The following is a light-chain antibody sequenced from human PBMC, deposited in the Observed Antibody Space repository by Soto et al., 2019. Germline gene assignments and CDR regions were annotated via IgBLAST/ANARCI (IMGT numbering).Light chain of an antibody. CDR2: GAS. CDR3: QQSGWT. Sequence: EIVMTQSPATLSVSPGERATLSCRASQSVSSNLAWYQQKPGQAPRLLIYGASTRATGIPARFSGSGSGTEFTLTISSLQSEDFAVYYCQQSGWTFGQGTTVEIK. V-gene: IGKV3-15*01. J-gene: IGKJ1*01. CDR1: QSVSSN.